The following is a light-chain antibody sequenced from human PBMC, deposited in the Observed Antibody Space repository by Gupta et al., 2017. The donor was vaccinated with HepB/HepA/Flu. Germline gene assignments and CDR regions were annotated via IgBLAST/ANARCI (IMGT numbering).Light chain of an antibody. CDR2: WAS. J-gene: IGKJ2*01. V-gene: IGKV4-1*01. CDR1: QSGFSSSYNKNF. CDR3: QQDYSTPPT. Sequence: DIVMTQSPDSLAVSLGERATINCKSSQSGFSSSYNKNFLAWYQQRPGQPPKLLIYWASTRESGVPDRFSGSGSGTDFTLTISSLQAEDVAVYYCQQDYSTPPTFGLGTXLEIK.